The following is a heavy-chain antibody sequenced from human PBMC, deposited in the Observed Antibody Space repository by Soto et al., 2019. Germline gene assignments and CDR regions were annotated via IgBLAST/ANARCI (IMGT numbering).Heavy chain of an antibody. D-gene: IGHD3-10*01. J-gene: IGHJ6*02. CDR2: ISGGGGTS. CDR1: GFTFSSYA. V-gene: IGHV3-23*01. Sequence: PGGSLRLSCAASGFTFSSYAMSWVRQAPGKGLEWVSSISGGGGTSFYADSVKGRFTISRDNSKNTLYLQMNSLRAEDTAVYYCAKGSYSRSAAVWGQGTTVTVSS. CDR3: AKGSYSRSAAV.